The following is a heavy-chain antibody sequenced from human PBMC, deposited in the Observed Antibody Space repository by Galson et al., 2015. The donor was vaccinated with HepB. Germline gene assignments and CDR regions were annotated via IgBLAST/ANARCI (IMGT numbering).Heavy chain of an antibody. CDR1: GYTFTSYD. CDR2: MNPNSGNT. V-gene: IGHV1-8*01. D-gene: IGHD4-23*01. CDR3: ARVNYGGNSYIDYYYYYMDV. J-gene: IGHJ6*03. Sequence: SVKVSCKASGYTFTSYDINWVRQATGQGLEWMGWMNPNSGNTGYAQKFQGRVTMTRNTSISTAYMELSSLRSEDTAVYYCARVNYGGNSYIDYYYYYMDVWGKGTTVTVSS.